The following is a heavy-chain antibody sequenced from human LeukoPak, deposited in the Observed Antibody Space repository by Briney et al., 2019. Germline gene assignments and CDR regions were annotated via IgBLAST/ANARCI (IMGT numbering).Heavy chain of an antibody. Sequence: SETLSLTCTVSGGSISSYYWGWIRQPPGKGLEWIGYIYFTGSTSYNPSLKSRVTISVDTSKNQFSLKLSSVTAADTALYYCTGEVHTTMVKFPHFDYWGPGTLVTVSS. CDR3: TGEVHTTMVKFPHFDY. D-gene: IGHD5-18*01. CDR2: IYFTGST. CDR1: GGSISSYY. J-gene: IGHJ4*02. V-gene: IGHV4-59*01.